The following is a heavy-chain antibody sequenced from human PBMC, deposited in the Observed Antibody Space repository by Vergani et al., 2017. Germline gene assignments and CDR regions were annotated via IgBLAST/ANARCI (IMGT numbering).Heavy chain of an antibody. V-gene: IGHV1-69*12. CDR1: GGTFSSYA. J-gene: IGHJ6*02. Sequence: QVQLVQSGAEVKKPGSSVKVSCKASGGTFSSYAISWVRQAPGQGLEWMGGIIPIFGTANYAQKFQGRVTITADESTSTAYMELSSLRSEDTAVYYCASINLPHLAAAGTTYYYYGMDVWGQGTTVTVSS. CDR3: ASINLPHLAAAGTTYYYYGMDV. D-gene: IGHD6-13*01. CDR2: IIPIFGTA.